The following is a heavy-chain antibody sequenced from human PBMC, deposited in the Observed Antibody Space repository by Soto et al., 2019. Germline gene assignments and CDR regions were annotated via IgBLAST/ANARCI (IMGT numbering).Heavy chain of an antibody. Sequence: EVQLVESGGGYVQPGGSLRLSCAASGFTFSHHWMHWVRQAPGKGLVWVSRFNTDGSTTTYADSVKGRFTISRDNAKNTFHLQMNSLRVEDTAIYYCLGTGSNSYWGQGTLVTVSS. V-gene: IGHV3-74*01. CDR1: GFTFSHHW. D-gene: IGHD1-26*01. CDR3: LGTGSNSY. CDR2: FNTDGSTT. J-gene: IGHJ4*02.